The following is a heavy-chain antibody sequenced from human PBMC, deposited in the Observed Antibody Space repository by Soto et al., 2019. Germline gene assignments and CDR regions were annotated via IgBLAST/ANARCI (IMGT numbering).Heavy chain of an antibody. D-gene: IGHD2-15*01. Sequence: QVQLVQSGADVKKPGASVKVSCKASGYTFTSYAMHWVRQAPGQRLEWMGWINAGNGNTKYSQKFQGRVTITRDTSASTAYMELSSLRSEDTAVYYCARLGPTVVTGERNWYFDLWGRGTLVTVSS. CDR3: ARLGPTVVTGERNWYFDL. CDR1: GYTFTSYA. CDR2: INAGNGNT. J-gene: IGHJ2*01. V-gene: IGHV1-3*01.